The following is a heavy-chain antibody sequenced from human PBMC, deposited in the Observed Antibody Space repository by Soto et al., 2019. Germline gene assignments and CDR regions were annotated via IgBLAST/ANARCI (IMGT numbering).Heavy chain of an antibody. CDR3: ARGYYGTGGYPFPYFDY. J-gene: IGHJ4*02. D-gene: IGHD3-22*01. CDR1: GYSFTGYY. CDR2: INPDSGAT. Sequence: HEHLVQSGAEVKRPGASLKVSCKASGYSFTGYYIHWVRQAPGQGLEWMGWINPDSGATNYAQNFQGRVTLTSDTSISTASMDLTSLTSDDTAVYYCARGYYGTGGYPFPYFDYWGQGPLGIGSS. V-gene: IGHV1-2*02.